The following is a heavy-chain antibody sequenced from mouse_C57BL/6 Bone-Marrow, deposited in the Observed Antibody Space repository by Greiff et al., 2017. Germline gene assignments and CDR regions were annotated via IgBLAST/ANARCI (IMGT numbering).Heavy chain of an antibody. CDR1: GYAFSSSW. D-gene: IGHD1-1*01. CDR2: IYPGDGDT. V-gene: IGHV1-82*01. CDR3: ARAGSSYRYFDV. J-gene: IGHJ1*03. Sequence: QVQLQQSGPELVKPGASVKISCKASGYAFSSSWMNWVKQRPGKGLEWIGRIYPGDGDTNSNGKFKGKATLTADKSSSTAYMQLSSLTSEDSAVYFCARAGSSYRYFDVWGTGTTVTVSS.